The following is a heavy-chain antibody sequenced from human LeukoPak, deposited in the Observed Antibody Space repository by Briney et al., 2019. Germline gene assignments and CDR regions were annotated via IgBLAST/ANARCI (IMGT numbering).Heavy chain of an antibody. CDR3: ARDQGGTGSWYEGEGY. D-gene: IGHD6-13*01. V-gene: IGHV3-48*03. J-gene: IGHJ4*02. CDR2: ISGSGYPI. Sequence: GGSLRLSCTASGFTFSTYEMNWVRQAPGKGLEWVSYISGSGYPIYYADSVKGRFTISRDNAKNSLYLQMNSLRAEDTALYYCARDQGGTGSWYEGEGYWGQGTLVTVSS. CDR1: GFTFSTYE.